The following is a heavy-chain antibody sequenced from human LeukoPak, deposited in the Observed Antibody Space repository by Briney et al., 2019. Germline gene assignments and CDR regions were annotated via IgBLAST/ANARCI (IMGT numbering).Heavy chain of an antibody. CDR2: ISHDGSNK. V-gene: IGHV3-30-3*01. D-gene: IGHD6-6*01. J-gene: IGHJ6*02. Sequence: GGSLRLSCAASGFTFSSYAMHWVRQAPGKGLEWVAVISHDGSNKYYADSVKGRFTISRDNSKNTLYLQMNSLRAEDTAVYYCARGGAARQLSTIYPYYYYGMDVWGQGTTATVSS. CDR1: GFTFSSYA. CDR3: ARGGAARQLSTIYPYYYYGMDV.